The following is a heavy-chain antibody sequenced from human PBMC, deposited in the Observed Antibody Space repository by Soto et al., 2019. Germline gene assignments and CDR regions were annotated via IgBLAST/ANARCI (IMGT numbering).Heavy chain of an antibody. CDR3: ANTPDSSGWYLTSYYFDY. CDR1: GFTFSSYA. J-gene: IGHJ4*02. D-gene: IGHD6-19*01. CDR2: ISGSGGST. Sequence: EVQLLESGGGLVQPGGSQRLSCAASGFTFSSYAMSWVRQAPGKGLEWVSAISGSGGSTYYADSVKGRFTISRDNSKNTLYLQMNSLRAEDTAVYYCANTPDSSGWYLTSYYFDYWGQGTLVTVSS. V-gene: IGHV3-23*01.